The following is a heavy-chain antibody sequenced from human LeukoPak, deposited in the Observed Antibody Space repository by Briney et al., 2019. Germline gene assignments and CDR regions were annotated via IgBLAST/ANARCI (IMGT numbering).Heavy chain of an antibody. CDR2: MYYSGST. CDR1: GGSITGSSYY. J-gene: IGHJ4*02. D-gene: IGHD3-22*01. CDR3: ARHYYDSTGYYYFDY. Sequence: PSETLSLTCSVSGGSITGSSYYWGWIRQPPGKGLEWIGSMYYSGSTYYNPSPKSRVTISVDTSKNQFSLKLSSVTAADTAVYCCARHYYDSTGYYYFDYWGQGTLVTVSS. V-gene: IGHV4-39*01.